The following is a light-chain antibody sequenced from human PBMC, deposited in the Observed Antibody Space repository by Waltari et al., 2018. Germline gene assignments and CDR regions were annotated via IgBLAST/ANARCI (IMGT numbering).Light chain of an antibody. CDR1: TSDVGGHNY. V-gene: IGLV2-14*01. CDR2: EVT. Sequence: QSALTQPASVPGPPVQTITISSTEPTSDVGGHNYVSWHQQQPGKAPKLVIFEVTTRPSGVSNRFSGSKSGNTASLTISGLQAEDEADYYCTSYTTSVTWVFGGGTKVTVL. CDR3: TSYTTSVTWV. J-gene: IGLJ3*02.